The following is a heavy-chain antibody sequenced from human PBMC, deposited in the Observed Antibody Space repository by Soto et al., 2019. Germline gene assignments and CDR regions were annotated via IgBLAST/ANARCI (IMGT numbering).Heavy chain of an antibody. D-gene: IGHD3-10*01. CDR3: AHFWGFGDQTPYYYGMDV. CDR1: GFTFSSYA. V-gene: IGHV3-23*01. CDR2: LSYAGST. Sequence: GGSLRLSCAASGFTFSSYAMSWVRQAPGKGLEWVAGLSYAGSTYYADSVKGRFTISRDNSKNTLYLQMNSLRAEDTAVYYCAHFWGFGDQTPYYYGMDVWGQGTTVTVSS. J-gene: IGHJ6*02.